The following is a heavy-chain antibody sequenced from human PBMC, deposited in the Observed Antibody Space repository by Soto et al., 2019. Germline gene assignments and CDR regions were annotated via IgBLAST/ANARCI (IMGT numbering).Heavy chain of an antibody. Sequence: PGGSLRLSCAASGFTFSSYSMNWVRQAPGKGLEWVSYISTSSSSIYYADSVKGRFTMSRDNAKNSLYLKMNSLRDEDTAVYYCASINMATVRRPFDYWGQGTLVTVSS. CDR2: ISTSSSSI. CDR3: ASINMATVRRPFDY. CDR1: GFTFSSYS. J-gene: IGHJ4*02. V-gene: IGHV3-48*02. D-gene: IGHD4-4*01.